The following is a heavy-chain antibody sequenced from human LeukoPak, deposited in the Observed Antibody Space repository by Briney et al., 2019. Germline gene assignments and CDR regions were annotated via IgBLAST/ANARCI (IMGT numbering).Heavy chain of an antibody. CDR3: TRERVVVGATSFDY. V-gene: IGHV3-49*03. D-gene: IGHD1-26*01. CDR1: GFTFGDYA. J-gene: IGHJ4*02. Sequence: GGSLRLSCTASGFTFGDYAMSWFRQAPGKGLEWVGFIRSKAYGGTTEYAASVKGRFTISRDDSKSIAYLQMNSLKTEDTAVYYCTRERVVVGATSFDYWGQGTLVTVSS. CDR2: IRSKAYGGTT.